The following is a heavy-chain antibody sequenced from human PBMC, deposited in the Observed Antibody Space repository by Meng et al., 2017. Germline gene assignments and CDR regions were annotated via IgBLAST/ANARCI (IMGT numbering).Heavy chain of an antibody. CDR3: AHRRGDSREGWFDP. D-gene: IGHD2-21*02. CDR1: GFSLSTSGVG. Sequence: QVHLNECGHTLVKHTQTLTLTCPFSGFSLSTSGVGVGWIRQPPGKALEWLALIYWDDDKRYSPSLKSRLTITKDTSKNQVVLTMTNMDPVDTATYYCAHRRGDSREGWFDPWGQGTLVTVSS. J-gene: IGHJ5*02. V-gene: IGHV2-5*02. CDR2: IYWDDDK.